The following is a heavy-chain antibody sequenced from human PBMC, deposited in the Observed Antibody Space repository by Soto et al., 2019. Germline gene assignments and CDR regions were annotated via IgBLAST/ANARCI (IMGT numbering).Heavy chain of an antibody. V-gene: IGHV4-39*01. CDR3: ARPSVSSSWYYFDF. CDR2: IYYSGST. J-gene: IGHJ4*02. D-gene: IGHD6-13*01. Sequence: SETLSLTCTVSGGSISSSSYYWGWIRQPPGKGLEWIGSIYYSGSTYYNPSLKSRVTISVDTSKNQFSLELSSVTAADTAVYYCARPSVSSSWYYFDFWGQGIRVTVSS. CDR1: GGSISSSSYY.